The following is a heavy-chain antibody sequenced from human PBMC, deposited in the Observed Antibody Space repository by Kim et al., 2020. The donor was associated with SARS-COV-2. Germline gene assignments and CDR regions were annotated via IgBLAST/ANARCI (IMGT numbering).Heavy chain of an antibody. Sequence: GGSLRLSCAASGFTFSGSAVHWVRQASGKGLEWVGRIRSKPNSYATAYAASVKGRFTISRDDSKNTASLQMNSLKAEDTAVYFCTTYSNDWPFNYWGQGTLVTVSS. CDR3: TTYSNDWPFNY. V-gene: IGHV3-73*01. CDR2: IRSKPNSYAT. CDR1: GFTFSGSA. J-gene: IGHJ4*02. D-gene: IGHD6-19*01.